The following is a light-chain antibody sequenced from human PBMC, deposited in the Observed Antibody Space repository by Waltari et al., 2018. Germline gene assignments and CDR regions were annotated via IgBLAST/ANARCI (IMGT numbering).Light chain of an antibody. CDR2: INSDGSH. CDR1: RGHRSTT. CDR3: QTGGHGTWV. J-gene: IGLJ3*02. V-gene: IGLV4-69*01. Sequence: QLVLTHSPSASASLGASVKLTCTLDRGHRSTTVAWPPQQPGKGPRYLMKINSDGSHSKGDEIPDRFSGSSSGAERYLTISSVQSEDEADYYCQTGGHGTWVFGGGTKLTVL.